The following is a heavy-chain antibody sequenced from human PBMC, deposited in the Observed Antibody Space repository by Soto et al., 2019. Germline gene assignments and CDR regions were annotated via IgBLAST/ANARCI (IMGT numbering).Heavy chain of an antibody. V-gene: IGHV4-31*03. CDR1: GASISSEPVY. J-gene: IGHJ4*03. D-gene: IGHD3-16*01. CDR2: FFHTGST. CDR3: ARASRGYSETGDYAYPLGFDS. Sequence: SETLSLTCTVSGASISSEPVYWSWFRRFPGKGLEWVGYFFHTGSTSPNPSLRGRVAIFVDTSKNQFSLRLSSVTAADTAVYYCARASRGYSETGDYAYPLGFDSWSQRTLVTVSS.